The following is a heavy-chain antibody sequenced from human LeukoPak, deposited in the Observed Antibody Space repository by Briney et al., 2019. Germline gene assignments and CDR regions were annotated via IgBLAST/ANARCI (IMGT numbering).Heavy chain of an antibody. V-gene: IGHV4-4*02. CDR3: ARVLSPWYAAAGTRMFSYFDY. D-gene: IGHD6-13*01. CDR1: GGSISSSNW. CDR2: IYHSGST. Sequence: PSETLSLTCAVSGGSISSSNWWSWVRQPPGKGLEWIGEIYHSGSTNYNPSLKSRVTISVDKSKNQFSLKLSSVTAADTAVYYCARVLSPWYAAAGTRMFSYFDYWGQGTLVTVSS. J-gene: IGHJ4*02.